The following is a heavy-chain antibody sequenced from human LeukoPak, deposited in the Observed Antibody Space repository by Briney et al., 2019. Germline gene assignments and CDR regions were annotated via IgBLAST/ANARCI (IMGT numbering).Heavy chain of an antibody. D-gene: IGHD3-3*01. CDR1: GGSFSGYY. V-gene: IGHV4-59*01. Sequence: SETLSLTCALYGGSFSGYYWSWIRQPPGKGLEWIGYIYYSGSTNYNPSLKSRVTISVDTSKNQFSLKLSSVTAADTAVFYCARVASGYDVFDIWGQGTMVTVSS. J-gene: IGHJ3*02. CDR2: IYYSGST. CDR3: ARVASGYDVFDI.